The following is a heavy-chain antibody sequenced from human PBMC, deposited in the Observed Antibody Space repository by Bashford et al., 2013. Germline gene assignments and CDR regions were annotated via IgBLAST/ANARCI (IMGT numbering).Heavy chain of an antibody. CDR3: ARSMWSMDV. J-gene: IGHJ6*02. CDR1: GGSISSGSYY. Sequence: SETLSLTCIVSGGSISSGSYYWTWIRQPAGKGLEWIGRIYTSGSTNYNPSLKSRVTISVDTSKNQFSLKVSSVTAADTAVYYCARSMWSMDVWGQGTMVTVSS. V-gene: IGHV4-61*02. CDR2: IYTSGST. D-gene: IGHD2-21*01.